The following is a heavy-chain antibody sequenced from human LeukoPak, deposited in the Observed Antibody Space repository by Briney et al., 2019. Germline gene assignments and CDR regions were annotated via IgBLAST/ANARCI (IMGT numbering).Heavy chain of an antibody. D-gene: IGHD6-13*01. J-gene: IGHJ4*02. CDR2: IHHSGDT. CDR1: GGSISSGDYY. CDR3: ARLIAADPQLDS. V-gene: IGHV4-30-2*01. Sequence: SETLSLTCTVSGGSISSGDYYWSWIRQPPGKGLEWIGYIHHSGDTHQNPSLKSRVTVSSDRSKNQFYLKLSSVTAADTAVYYCARLIAADPQLDSWGQGTLVTVSS.